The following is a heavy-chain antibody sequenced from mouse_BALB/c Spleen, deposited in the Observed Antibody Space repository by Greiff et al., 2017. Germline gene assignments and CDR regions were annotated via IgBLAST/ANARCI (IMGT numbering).Heavy chain of an antibody. V-gene: IGHV5-12-1*01. Sequence: EVKLMESGGGLVKPGGSLKLSCAASGFAFSSYDMSWVRQTPEKRLEWVAYISSGGGSTYYPDTVKGRFTISRDNAKNTLYLQMSSLKSEDTAMYYCARPKFIRYFDVWGAGTTVTVSS. CDR2: ISSGGGST. CDR1: GFAFSSYD. J-gene: IGHJ1*01. CDR3: ARPKFIRYFDV. D-gene: IGHD1-2*01.